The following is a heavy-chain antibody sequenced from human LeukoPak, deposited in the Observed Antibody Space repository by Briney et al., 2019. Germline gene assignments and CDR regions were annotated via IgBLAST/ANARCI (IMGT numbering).Heavy chain of an antibody. D-gene: IGHD2-15*01. V-gene: IGHV4-4*07. CDR1: GGSISSYY. J-gene: IGHJ5*02. Sequence: SETLSLTCTVSGGSISSYYWSWIRQPAGKGLEWIGRIYTSGSTNYNPSLKSRVTMSVDTSKNQFSLKLSSVTAADTAVYYCARVRCSGGSCYSHWFDPWGQGTLVTVSS. CDR3: ARVRCSGGSCYSHWFDP. CDR2: IYTSGST.